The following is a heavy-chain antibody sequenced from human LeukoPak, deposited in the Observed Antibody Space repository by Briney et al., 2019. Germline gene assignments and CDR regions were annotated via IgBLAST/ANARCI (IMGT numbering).Heavy chain of an antibody. J-gene: IGHJ4*02. D-gene: IGHD6-19*01. CDR1: GFTFSNYA. Sequence: PGGSLRLSCAASGFTFSNYAMSWVRQAPGKGLEWVSAIVGSGSNTYYADSVKGRFTISRDNAKNTLYLQMNSLRAEDTAVYYCARVLYSSGWYYFDYWGQGTLVTVSS. CDR2: IVGSGSNT. CDR3: ARVLYSSGWYYFDY. V-gene: IGHV3-23*01.